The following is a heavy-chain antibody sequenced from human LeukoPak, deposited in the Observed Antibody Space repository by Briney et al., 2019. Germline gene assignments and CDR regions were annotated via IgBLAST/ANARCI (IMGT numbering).Heavy chain of an antibody. J-gene: IGHJ4*02. CDR2: ISYDGSNE. CDR3: AKGSVGASTYYFDY. V-gene: IGHV3-30*18. Sequence: GGSLRLSCAASGFTFSSYGMHWVRQAPGKGLEWVAVISYDGSNEHYADSVKGRFTISRDNSKNTLYLQMNSLRADDTAVYYCAKGSVGASTYYFDYWGRGTLVTVSS. CDR1: GFTFSSYG. D-gene: IGHD1-26*01.